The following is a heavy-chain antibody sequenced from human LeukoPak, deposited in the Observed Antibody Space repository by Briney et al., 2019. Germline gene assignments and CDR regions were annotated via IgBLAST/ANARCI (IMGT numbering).Heavy chain of an antibody. V-gene: IGHV1-18*01. CDR1: GYTYTNYG. CDR2: ISASNGNT. J-gene: IGHJ4*02. CDR3: ARLVAGTGEYYFDY. D-gene: IGHD6-19*01. Sequence: ASVKVSCKASGYTYTNYGISWVRQVPGQGLEWMGWISASNGNTNYAQKLQDRVTLTTDTSTSTAYMELRSLRSDDTAVYYCARLVAGTGEYYFDYWGQGALVTVSS.